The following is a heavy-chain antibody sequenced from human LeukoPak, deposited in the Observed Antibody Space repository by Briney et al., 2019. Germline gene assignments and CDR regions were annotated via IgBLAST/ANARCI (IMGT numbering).Heavy chain of an antibody. CDR3: ARARRDGYNSRNEFDY. CDR2: INPSGGST. Sequence: GASVKVSCKASGYTFTSYYMHWVRQAPGQGLEWMGIINPSGGSTSYAQKFQGRVTMTRDMSTSTVYMELSSLRSEDTAVYYCARARRDGYNSRNEFDYWGQGTLVTVSS. V-gene: IGHV1-46*01. CDR1: GYTFTSYY. J-gene: IGHJ4*02. D-gene: IGHD5-24*01.